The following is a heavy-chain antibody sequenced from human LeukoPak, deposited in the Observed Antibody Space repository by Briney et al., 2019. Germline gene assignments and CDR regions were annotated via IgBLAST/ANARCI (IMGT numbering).Heavy chain of an antibody. CDR3: STEDKYCTSPNCGNY. CDR2: IIPNTGGT. Sequence: ASVKVSCKASGYTLTDYYMHWVRQAPGQGLEWRGLIIPNTGGTTYQQKFQGRVTMTRDTSISTFYMELSSLRSDDTAVYYCSTEDKYCTSPNCGNYWGQGTLVTVSS. V-gene: IGHV1-2*06. J-gene: IGHJ4*02. CDR1: GYTLTDYY. D-gene: IGHD2-8*01.